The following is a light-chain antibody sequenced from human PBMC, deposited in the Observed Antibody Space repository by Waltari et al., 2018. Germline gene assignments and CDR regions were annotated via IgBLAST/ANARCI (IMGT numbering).Light chain of an antibody. CDR2: EVS. CDR3: CSHTGIDTWV. Sequence: QAALTQPASVSGSLGQSITISCTGTDSAFGDAASVSWYQQFPGEAPRLIIYEVSNRPSRISSRFYGSKSANTASLTISGLQPDDEADYFCCSHTGIDTWVFGGGTTLTVL. J-gene: IGLJ3*02. V-gene: IGLV2-14*01. CDR1: DSAFGDAAS.